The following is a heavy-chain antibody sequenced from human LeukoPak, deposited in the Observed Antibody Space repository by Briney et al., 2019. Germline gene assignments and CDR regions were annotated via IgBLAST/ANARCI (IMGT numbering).Heavy chain of an antibody. CDR1: GFTFSSNW. CDR3: AKDRVWNSFDS. CDR2: INTDGSST. V-gene: IGHV3-74*01. D-gene: IGHD1-1*01. Sequence: GGSLRLSCAASGFTFSSNWMNWVRHAPGKGLVWVSRINTDGSSTAYAESVKGRFTISRDNAKNTLYLQMNSLKNEDTAVYYCAKDRVWNSFDSWGQGTLVTVSS. J-gene: IGHJ4*02.